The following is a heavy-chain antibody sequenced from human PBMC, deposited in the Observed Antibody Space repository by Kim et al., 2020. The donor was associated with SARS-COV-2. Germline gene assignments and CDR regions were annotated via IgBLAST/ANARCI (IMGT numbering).Heavy chain of an antibody. V-gene: IGHV4-39*01. Sequence: SETLSLTCTVSGGSISSSSYYWGWIRQPPGKGLEWIGSIYYSGSTYYNPSLKSRVTISVDTSKNQFSLKLSSVTAADTAVYYCARQLNNWNDESWFDPWGQGTLVTVSS. CDR2: IYYSGST. D-gene: IGHD1-1*01. CDR3: ARQLNNWNDESWFDP. CDR1: GGSISSSSYY. J-gene: IGHJ5*02.